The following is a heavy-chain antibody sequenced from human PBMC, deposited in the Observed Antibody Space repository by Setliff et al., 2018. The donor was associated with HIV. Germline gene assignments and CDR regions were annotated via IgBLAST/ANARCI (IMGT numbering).Heavy chain of an antibody. CDR2: IYYSGST. V-gene: IGHV4-59*05. D-gene: IGHD6-6*01. CDR1: GGSISNYY. J-gene: IGHJ4*02. CDR3: ASTSSLGSSFDY. Sequence: SETLSLTCTVSGGSISNYYWSWIRQPAEKGLEWIGSIYYSGSTYYNPSLKSRVTISVDTSKNQFSLKLSSVTAADTAVYYCASTSSLGSSFDYWGQGTLVTVSS.